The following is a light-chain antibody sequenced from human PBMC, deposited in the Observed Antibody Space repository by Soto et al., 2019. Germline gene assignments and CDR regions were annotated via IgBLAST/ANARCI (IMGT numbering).Light chain of an antibody. CDR1: QSISSW. CDR2: KAS. CDR3: QQYNSYPWT. Sequence: DIQMTQSPSTLSASVGDRVTITCRASQSISSWLAWYQQKPGKAPKLLLYKASSLESGVPSRFSGSGYGKEFTLTISSLQPDDFATYYCQQYNSYPWTFGQGTKVEIK. V-gene: IGKV1-5*03. J-gene: IGKJ1*01.